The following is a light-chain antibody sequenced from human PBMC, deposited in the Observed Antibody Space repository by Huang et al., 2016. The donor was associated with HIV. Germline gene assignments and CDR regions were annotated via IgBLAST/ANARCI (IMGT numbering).Light chain of an antibody. CDR3: QQYHEWPRT. J-gene: IGKJ2*01. CDR2: ETF. CDR1: RGIGNS. V-gene: IGKV3-15*01. Sequence: ERVLTQSPGTLSVSPGERATLSCRTSRGIGNSLAWYQLNPGQAPRLLIYETFSRASDSPARFSGGGSEIDFTLTISGLQSEDSAVYYCQQYHEWPRTFGQGTKVEIK.